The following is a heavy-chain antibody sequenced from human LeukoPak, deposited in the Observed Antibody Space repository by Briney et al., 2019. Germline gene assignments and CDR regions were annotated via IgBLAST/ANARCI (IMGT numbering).Heavy chain of an antibody. D-gene: IGHD1-26*01. V-gene: IGHV4-4*02. CDR1: GGSISSSNW. CDR2: IYHSGST. Sequence: PSETLSLTCAVSGGSISSSNWWSWVRQPPGKGLEWIGEIYHSGSTNYNPSLKSRVTMSVDTSKNQFSLKLSSVTAEDTAVYYCARSGSYTGPMGYWGQGTLVTVSS. J-gene: IGHJ4*02. CDR3: ARSGSYTGPMGY.